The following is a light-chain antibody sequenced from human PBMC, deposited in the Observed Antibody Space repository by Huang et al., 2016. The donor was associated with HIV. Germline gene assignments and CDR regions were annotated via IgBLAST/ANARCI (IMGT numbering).Light chain of an antibody. CDR3: QQSYSTASS. Sequence: DIQMTQSPSSLSASVGDSVTITCRASQSISSYLNWYQQQPGKAPKRLIYAASSLQSGVPARLSGRGSETYFTLTISSLQPEDFATYYCQQSYSTASSFGQGTRLEIK. CDR1: QSISSY. CDR2: AAS. V-gene: IGKV1-39*01. J-gene: IGKJ5*01.